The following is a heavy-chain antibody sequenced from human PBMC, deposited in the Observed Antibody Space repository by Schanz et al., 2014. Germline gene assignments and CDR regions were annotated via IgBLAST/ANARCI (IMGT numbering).Heavy chain of an antibody. V-gene: IGHV3-11*04. CDR1: GFSFSDYY. CDR3: LAPDYGMDV. CDR2: IGSSSSRI. Sequence: QVHLLESGGGLVEPGGSLRLSCAASGFSFSDYYMSWIRQAPGKGLEWISYIGSSSSRIDHADSVKGRFTISGDNSKNTLYLQMNSLRAEDTAVYYCLAPDYGMDVWGQGTTVTVSS. J-gene: IGHJ6*02.